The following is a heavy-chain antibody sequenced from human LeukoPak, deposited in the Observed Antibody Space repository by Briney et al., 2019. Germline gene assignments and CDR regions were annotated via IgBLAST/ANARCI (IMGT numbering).Heavy chain of an antibody. CDR2: ISWSSGII. CDR3: ARDPLDYNWNVEPYYFDY. D-gene: IGHD1-20*01. CDR1: GFTFDDHG. J-gene: IGHJ4*02. V-gene: IGHV3-9*01. Sequence: GGSLRLSCAASGFTFDDHGMHWVRQAPGKGLEWVSGISWSSGIIGYADSVKGRFTISRDNAKNSLYLQMNSLRAEDTAVYYCARDPLDYNWNVEPYYFDYWGQGTLVTVSS.